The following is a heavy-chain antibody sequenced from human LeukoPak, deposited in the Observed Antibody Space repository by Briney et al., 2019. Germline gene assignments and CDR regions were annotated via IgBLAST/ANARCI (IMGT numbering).Heavy chain of an antibody. D-gene: IGHD3-16*01. V-gene: IGHV3-49*04. Sequence: GRSLRLSCTASGFTFGDYAMTWVRQAPGKGLEWVGFIRNKAYGATPEYAASLKGRFTISRDDSNSIAYLQMNSLKTEDTAVYYCTRASVVGVTGLPDYWGQGTLVTVSS. CDR1: GFTFGDYA. J-gene: IGHJ4*02. CDR2: IRNKAYGATP. CDR3: TRASVVGVTGLPDY.